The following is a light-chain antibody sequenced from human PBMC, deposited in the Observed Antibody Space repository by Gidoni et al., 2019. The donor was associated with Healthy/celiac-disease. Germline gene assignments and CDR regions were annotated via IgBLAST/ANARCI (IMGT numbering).Light chain of an antibody. V-gene: IGKV3D-7*01. CDR2: GAS. J-gene: IGKJ2*01. CDR1: QSVSSRY. Sequence: PGERVTLSCRASQSVSSRYLTWYQQKPGQAPRLLIYGASTRATSIPARFSGSGSGTDFTLTISSLQPEDFAVYYCQQDSYTFGQGTKLEIK. CDR3: QQDSYT.